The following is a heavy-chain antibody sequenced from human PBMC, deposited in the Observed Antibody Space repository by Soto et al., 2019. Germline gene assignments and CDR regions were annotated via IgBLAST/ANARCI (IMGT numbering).Heavy chain of an antibody. CDR2: IYHSGST. CDR1: GGSISSDNW. Sequence: PSETLSLTCAVSGGSISSDNWWNWVRQPPGKGLEWIGEIYHSGSTNYNPSLKSRVTISIDKSKNQFSLNLTFVTAADTAVYFCATEPSNDAVDVWGHGTRVTVSS. V-gene: IGHV4-4*02. J-gene: IGHJ3*01. CDR3: ATEPSNDAVDV.